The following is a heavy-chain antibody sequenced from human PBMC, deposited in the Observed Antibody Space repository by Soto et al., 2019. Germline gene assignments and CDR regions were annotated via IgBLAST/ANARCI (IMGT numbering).Heavy chain of an antibody. CDR2: INPNSGGT. V-gene: IGHV1-2*04. CDR1: GGTFSSYA. D-gene: IGHD3-22*01. Sequence: ASVKVSCKASGGTFSSYAISWVRQAPGQGLEWMGWINPNSGGTNYAQKFQGWVTMTRDTSISTAYMELSRLRSDDTAVYYCARDYAANRYYYDCSGYSHFVMDFCGQGSTV. CDR3: ARDYAANRYYYDCSGYSHFVMDF. J-gene: IGHJ6*02.